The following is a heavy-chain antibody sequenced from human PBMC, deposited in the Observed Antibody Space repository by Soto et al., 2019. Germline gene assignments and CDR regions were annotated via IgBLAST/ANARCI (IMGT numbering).Heavy chain of an antibody. Sequence: SETLSLTCTVTGDSISSRSYYWGWIRQPPGKGLEWIGSIYYSGSTYNNPSLRSRVSMSIDTSKDQFSLKLKSVTAADTALYFCARRRTSVVTPAYFDLRGPGSLLTLSS. V-gene: IGHV4-39*01. D-gene: IGHD2-21*02. CDR3: ARRRTSVVTPAYFDL. J-gene: IGHJ4*02. CDR1: GDSISSRSYY. CDR2: IYYSGST.